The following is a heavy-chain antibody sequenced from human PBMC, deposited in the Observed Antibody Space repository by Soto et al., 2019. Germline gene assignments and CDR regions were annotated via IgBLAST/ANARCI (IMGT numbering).Heavy chain of an antibody. CDR3: AREIRTPRVVNWFDP. V-gene: IGHV6-1*01. J-gene: IGHJ5*02. CDR2: TYYRSKWYN. D-gene: IGHD2-15*01. CDR1: GDSVSSNRVA. Sequence: SQTLSLTCAISGDSVSSNRVAWNWLRQSPSRGLEWLGRTYYRSKWYNDYAVSVRSRITINPDTSKNQFSLQLNSVTPDDTAVYYCAREIRTPRVVNWFDPWGQGTLVTVSS.